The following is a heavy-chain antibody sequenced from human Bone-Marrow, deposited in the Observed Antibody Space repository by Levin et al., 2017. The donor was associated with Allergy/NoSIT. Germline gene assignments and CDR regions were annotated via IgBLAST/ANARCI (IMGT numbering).Heavy chain of an antibody. D-gene: IGHD1-14*01. Sequence: GSLRLSCTVSGGSISSYYWSWIRQPPGKGLEWIGYIYYSGSTNYNPSLKSRVTISVDTSKNQFSLKLSSVTAADTAVYYCARGIQSTGYYGMDVWGQGTTVTVSS. CDR1: GGSISSYY. CDR2: IYYSGST. J-gene: IGHJ6*02. V-gene: IGHV4-59*01. CDR3: ARGIQSTGYYGMDV.